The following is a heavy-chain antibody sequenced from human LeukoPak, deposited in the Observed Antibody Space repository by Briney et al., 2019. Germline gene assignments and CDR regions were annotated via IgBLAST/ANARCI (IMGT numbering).Heavy chain of an antibody. CDR2: INAGNGNA. CDR1: GYTFTSYA. J-gene: IGHJ4*02. CDR3: ERTGRSSGWYDY. V-gene: IGHV1-3*01. Sequence: ASVKVSCKASGYTFTSYAMHWVRQAPGQRLEWMGWINAGNGNAKYSQKFQGRVTITRDTSASTAYMELSSLRSEDTAVYYCERTGRSSGWYDYWGQGTLVTVSS. D-gene: IGHD6-19*01.